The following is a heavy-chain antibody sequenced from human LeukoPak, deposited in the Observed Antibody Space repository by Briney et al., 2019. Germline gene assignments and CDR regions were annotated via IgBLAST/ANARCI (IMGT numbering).Heavy chain of an antibody. CDR2: ISQDGSNK. CDR3: ATPIGAYCGGDCYQLDY. CDR1: GFTFGSYD. Sequence: GGSLRLSCAASGFTFGSYDMHWVRQAPGKGLGWVAVISQDGSNKYYADSVKGRFTISRDNSKNTLYLQMSSLRVEDTAVYYCATPIGAYCGGDCYQLDYWGQGTLVTVSS. D-gene: IGHD2-21*02. V-gene: IGHV3-30*03. J-gene: IGHJ4*02.